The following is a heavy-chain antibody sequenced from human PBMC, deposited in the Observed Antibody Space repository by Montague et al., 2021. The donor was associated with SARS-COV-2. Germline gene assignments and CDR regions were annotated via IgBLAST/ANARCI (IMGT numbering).Heavy chain of an antibody. CDR3: ARLGDGVVPSPLLGVGPYYSYYYMDV. Sequence: CAISGDSVSSNSAAWNWIRQSPSRGLEWLGRTYYRSKWYNDYAVSVKSRITINPDTSKNQFSLKLTSVAAADTAVYYCARLGDGVVPSPLLGVGPYYSYYYMDVWGKGTTVTVSS. CDR2: TYYRSKWYN. J-gene: IGHJ6*03. CDR1: GDSVSSNSAA. V-gene: IGHV6-1*01. D-gene: IGHD3-10*01.